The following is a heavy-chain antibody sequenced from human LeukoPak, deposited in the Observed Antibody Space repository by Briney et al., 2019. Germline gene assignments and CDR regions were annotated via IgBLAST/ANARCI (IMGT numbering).Heavy chain of an antibody. D-gene: IGHD3-22*01. V-gene: IGHV3-11*04. CDR1: GFTFSDYY. Sequence: GGSLRLSCAASGFTFSDYYMNWIRQAPGKGLEWISYTSSSGGNINYADSVQGRFTISRDNAKKSLYLQMNSLRAEDTAIYYCARDRSEDDSSGYIHRDFDYWGQGTLVIVSS. CDR2: TSSSGGNI. J-gene: IGHJ4*02. CDR3: ARDRSEDDSSGYIHRDFDY.